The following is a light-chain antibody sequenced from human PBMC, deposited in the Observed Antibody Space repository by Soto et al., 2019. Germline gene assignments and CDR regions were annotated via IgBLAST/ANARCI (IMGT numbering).Light chain of an antibody. Sequence: EILLTQSPATLSLSPGERATLSCRASQSVSNYLAWFQQKPGQAPRLLIYDASNRATGIPARFSGSGSGTDFTLTISSLEPEDFAVYYCQQRSSWPLLTFGRGTKVEI. J-gene: IGKJ4*01. CDR3: QQRSSWPLLT. CDR2: DAS. V-gene: IGKV3-11*01. CDR1: QSVSNY.